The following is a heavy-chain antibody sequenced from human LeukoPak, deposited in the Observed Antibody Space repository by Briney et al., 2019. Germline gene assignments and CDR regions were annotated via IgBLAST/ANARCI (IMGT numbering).Heavy chain of an antibody. V-gene: IGHV4-39*01. CDR2: MHYSGIT. Sequence: PSETLSLTCTVSGGSISSGSHYWGWIRQPPGKGLEWTGSMHYSGITYYNPSLTSRVTISVDTSKNQFSLRLTSVTAADTAVYYCARYPYSDSGVWQAFDYWGQGTPVTVSS. CDR3: ARYPYSDSGVWQAFDY. D-gene: IGHD5-12*01. J-gene: IGHJ4*02. CDR1: GGSISSGSHY.